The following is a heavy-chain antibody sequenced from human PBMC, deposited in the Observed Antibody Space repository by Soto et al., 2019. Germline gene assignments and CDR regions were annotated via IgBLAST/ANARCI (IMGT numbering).Heavy chain of an antibody. D-gene: IGHD6-13*01. Sequence: PGGSLRLSCAASGFTFSSYGMHWFRQAPGKGLEWVAVIWYDGSNKYYADSVKGRFTISRDNSKNTLYLQMNSLRAEDTAVYYCARSAGRFAAAGTDDFDYWGQGTLVTVYS. CDR2: IWYDGSNK. J-gene: IGHJ4*02. V-gene: IGHV3-33*01. CDR1: GFTFSSYG. CDR3: ARSAGRFAAAGTDDFDY.